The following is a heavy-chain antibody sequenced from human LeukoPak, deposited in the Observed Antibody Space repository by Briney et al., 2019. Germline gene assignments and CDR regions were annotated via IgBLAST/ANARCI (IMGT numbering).Heavy chain of an antibody. CDR1: GFTFNNYG. CDR3: ARDLSPFCGSDCYGGGLGY. J-gene: IGHJ4*02. D-gene: IGHD2-21*02. V-gene: IGHV3-33*01. CDR2: MWYGRTDK. Sequence: GGSLRLSCAASGFTFNNYGIHWVRQAPGKGLEWVAVMWYGRTDKYYADSVKGRFTISRDNSKNTLFIEMNSLRAEDTAVSYCARDLSPFCGSDCYGGGLGYWGQGTLVTVSS.